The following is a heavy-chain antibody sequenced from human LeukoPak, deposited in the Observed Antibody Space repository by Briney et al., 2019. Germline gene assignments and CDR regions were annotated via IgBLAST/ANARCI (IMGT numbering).Heavy chain of an antibody. CDR1: GGTFSSYA. Sequence: SVKVSCKASGGTFSSYAISWVRQAPGQGLEWMGGIIPIFGTANYAQKFLGRVTITADKSTSTAYMELSSLRSEDTAVYYCARSRGGYCSGGSCFTFDPWGQGTLVTVSS. CDR3: ARSRGGYCSGGSCFTFDP. V-gene: IGHV1-69*06. CDR2: IIPIFGTA. J-gene: IGHJ5*02. D-gene: IGHD2-15*01.